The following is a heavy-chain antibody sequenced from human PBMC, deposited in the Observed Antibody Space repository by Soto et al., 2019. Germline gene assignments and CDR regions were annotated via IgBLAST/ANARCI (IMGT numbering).Heavy chain of an antibody. D-gene: IGHD5-12*01. Sequence: SETLSLTCTVSGGSISSYYWSWIRQPPGKGLEWIGYIYYSGSTNYNPSLKSRVTISVDTSKNQFSLKLSSVTAADTAVYYCAGATIDLEPYYGMDVWGQGTTVTVSS. V-gene: IGHV4-59*01. CDR3: AGATIDLEPYYGMDV. CDR2: IYYSGST. J-gene: IGHJ6*02. CDR1: GGSISSYY.